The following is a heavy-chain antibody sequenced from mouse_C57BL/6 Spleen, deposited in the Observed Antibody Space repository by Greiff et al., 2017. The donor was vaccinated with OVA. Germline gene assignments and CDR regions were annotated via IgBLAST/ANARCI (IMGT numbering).Heavy chain of an antibody. V-gene: IGHV1-52*01. Sequence: QVQLQQPGAELVRPGSSVKLSCKASGYTFTSYWMHWVKQRPVQGLEWIGNIAPSDSETHYNQKFKDKATLTVDKSSSTAYMQLSSLTSEDSAVYYGERGGMVTTGFAYWGQGTLVTVSA. CDR2: IAPSDSET. J-gene: IGHJ3*01. CDR1: GYTFTSYW. CDR3: ERGGMVTTGFAY. D-gene: IGHD2-2*01.